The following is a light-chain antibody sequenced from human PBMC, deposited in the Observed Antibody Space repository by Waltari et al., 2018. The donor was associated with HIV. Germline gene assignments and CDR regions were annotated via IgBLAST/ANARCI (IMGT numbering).Light chain of an antibody. CDR1: QAINNY. CDR3: QQFLT. CDR2: GTS. Sequence: DIQLTQSPSFLSASIGDRVTITCRASQAINNYLVWYQQNPGKAPKLLMYGTSTLQSGVPSRFSGSGSGTEFTLTISSLQPEDFATYYCQQFLTFGGGTKLEIK. J-gene: IGKJ4*01. V-gene: IGKV1-9*01.